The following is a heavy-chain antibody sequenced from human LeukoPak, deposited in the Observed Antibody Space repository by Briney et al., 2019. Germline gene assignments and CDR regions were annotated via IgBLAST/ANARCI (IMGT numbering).Heavy chain of an antibody. CDR2: IYYSGST. Sequence: SETLSLTCTVSGGSISSYYWSWIRQPPGKGLEWIGYIYYSGSTNYNPSLKSRVTISVDTSKNQFSLKLSSVTAADTAVYYCARDQGGDFWSGHYYYYMDVWGKGTTVTVSS. D-gene: IGHD3-3*01. V-gene: IGHV4-59*01. CDR3: ARDQGGDFWSGHYYYYMDV. CDR1: GGSISSYY. J-gene: IGHJ6*03.